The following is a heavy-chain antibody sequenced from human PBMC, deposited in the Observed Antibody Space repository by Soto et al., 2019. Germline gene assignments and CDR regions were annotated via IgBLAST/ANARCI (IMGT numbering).Heavy chain of an antibody. Sequence: SETLSLTCTVSGGSISSGDYYWSWIRQPPGKGLEWIGYIYYSGSTYYNPSLKSRVTISVDTSKNQFSLKLSSVTAADTAVYYCAGSGWYRFDYWGQGTLVTVPS. CDR1: GGSISSGDYY. CDR2: IYYSGST. J-gene: IGHJ4*02. CDR3: AGSGWYRFDY. D-gene: IGHD6-19*01. V-gene: IGHV4-30-4*01.